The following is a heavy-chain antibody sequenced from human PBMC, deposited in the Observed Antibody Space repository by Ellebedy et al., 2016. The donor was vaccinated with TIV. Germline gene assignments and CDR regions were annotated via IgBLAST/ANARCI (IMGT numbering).Heavy chain of an antibody. CDR3: ARDRERGYDY. Sequence: GESLKISXAASGFTFSTYWMHWVRQAPGKGLVWVSRLNSGGSDTKYADSVKGRFTLSRDDAKNTLYLQMNSLRAEDTAVYYCARDRERGYDYWGQGNLVTVSS. CDR1: GFTFSTYW. CDR2: LNSGGSDT. J-gene: IGHJ4*02. D-gene: IGHD5-12*01. V-gene: IGHV3-74*03.